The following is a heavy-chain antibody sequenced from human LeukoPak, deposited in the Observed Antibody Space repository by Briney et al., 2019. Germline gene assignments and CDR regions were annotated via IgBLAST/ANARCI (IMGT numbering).Heavy chain of an antibody. CDR3: ARDGVVTMVRGALYYYYYMDV. V-gene: IGHV3-30*01. D-gene: IGHD3-10*01. CDR2: ISYDGSNK. CDR1: GLTFSSYA. J-gene: IGHJ6*03. Sequence: GGSLRLSCAASGLTFSSYAMHWVSQAPGKGLEWVAVISYDGSNKYYADSVKGRFTISRDNSKNTLYLQMNSLRAEDTAVYYCARDGVVTMVRGALYYYYYMDVWGKGTTVTVSS.